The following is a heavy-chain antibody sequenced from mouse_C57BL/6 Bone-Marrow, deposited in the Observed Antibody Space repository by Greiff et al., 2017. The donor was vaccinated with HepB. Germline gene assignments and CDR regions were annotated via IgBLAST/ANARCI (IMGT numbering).Heavy chain of an antibody. J-gene: IGHJ3*01. CDR3: AGPWFAY. CDR1: GYTFTSYG. CDR2: IYPRSGNT. V-gene: IGHV1-81*01. Sequence: QVQLQHSGAELARPGASVKLSCKASGYTFTSYGISWVKQRTGQGLEWIGEIYPRSGNTYYNEKFKGKATLTADKSSSTAYMELRSLTSEDSAVYFCAGPWFAYWGQGTLVTVSA.